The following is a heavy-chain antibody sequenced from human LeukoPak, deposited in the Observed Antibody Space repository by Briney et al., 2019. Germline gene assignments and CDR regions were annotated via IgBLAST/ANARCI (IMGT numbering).Heavy chain of an antibody. Sequence: GSLRLSCAASGFTFSSHWMSWVRQAPGKGLEWVANIKKDGSEKYYVDAVKGRYTISRDNAKTSLYLQMNSLRAEDTAVYYCARDLSGIAGYTYGRGIDYWGQGTLVTVSS. J-gene: IGHJ4*02. CDR3: ARDLSGIAGYTYGRGIDY. D-gene: IGHD5-18*01. CDR1: GFTFSSHW. V-gene: IGHV3-7*01. CDR2: IKKDGSEK.